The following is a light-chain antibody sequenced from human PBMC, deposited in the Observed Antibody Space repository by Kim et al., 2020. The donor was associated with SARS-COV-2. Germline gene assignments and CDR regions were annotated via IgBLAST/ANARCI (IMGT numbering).Light chain of an antibody. CDR1: NIGSKS. Sequence: ATGKTARITWGGNNIGSKSGHWYQQQPGQAPVLVIYYDSDRPSGIPERFSGSNSGNTATLTISRVEAGDEADYYCQVWDSSSDHPVFGGGTKLTVL. CDR2: YDS. CDR3: QVWDSSSDHPV. J-gene: IGLJ3*02. V-gene: IGLV3-21*04.